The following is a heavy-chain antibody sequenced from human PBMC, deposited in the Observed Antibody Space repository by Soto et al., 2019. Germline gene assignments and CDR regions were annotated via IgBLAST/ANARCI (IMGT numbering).Heavy chain of an antibody. J-gene: IGHJ4*02. V-gene: IGHV3-48*01. CDR3: TKANRYCSGANCFTFDY. Sequence: PGGSLRLSCTASGFTFSDYSMNWVRHAPGKGLEWVSYISSSSGTIHYADSVKGRFTISRDNAKNTLFLQMNSLRAEDTAVYYCTKANRYCSGANCFTFDYWGLGTLVTVSS. CDR1: GFTFSDYS. D-gene: IGHD2-15*01. CDR2: ISSSSGTI.